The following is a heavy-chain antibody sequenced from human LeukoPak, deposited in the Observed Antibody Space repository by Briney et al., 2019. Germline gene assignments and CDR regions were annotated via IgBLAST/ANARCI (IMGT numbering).Heavy chain of an antibody. J-gene: IGHJ4*02. CDR3: ARGYYYFDY. D-gene: IGHD3-22*01. Sequence: GESLKISCKGSGYSFTTYWIGWVRQMPGKGLVWMGIIYHSDSDTSYSPSFQGQVTISADKSINTAYLQWSSLKASDPAMYYCARGYYYFDYWGQGTLVTVSS. CDR1: GYSFTTYW. V-gene: IGHV5-51*01. CDR2: IYHSDSDT.